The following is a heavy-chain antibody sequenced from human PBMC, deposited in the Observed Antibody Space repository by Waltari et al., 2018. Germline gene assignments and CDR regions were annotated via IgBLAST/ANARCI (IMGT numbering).Heavy chain of an antibody. CDR2: IYYSGST. V-gene: IGHV4-39*01. J-gene: IGHJ2*01. CDR3: ARHPAMTIMLWYFDL. Sequence: QLQLQESGPGLVKPSETLSLTCTVSGGSISSSSYYWGWIRQPPGKGLEWIGSIYYSGSTYYNPSLKRRVTIAVDTSKNQFSLKLSSVTAADTAVYYCARHPAMTIMLWYFDLWGRGTLVTVSS. CDR1: GGSISSSSYY. D-gene: IGHD2-8*01.